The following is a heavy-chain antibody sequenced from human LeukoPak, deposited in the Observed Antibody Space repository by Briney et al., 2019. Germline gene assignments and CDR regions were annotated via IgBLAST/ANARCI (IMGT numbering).Heavy chain of an antibody. CDR1: GFSFSDYG. CDR3: ARADYYFFMDV. J-gene: IGHJ6*03. V-gene: IGHV3-30*02. D-gene: IGHD6-19*01. CDR2: IRFDATIE. Sequence: QTGGSLRLSCAASGFSFSDYGIHWVRQAPGKGLEWVAFIRFDATIEYYADSVKGRFTISRDNSKNTVYFQMNSLRPEDTAVYYCARADYYFFMDVWGKGTTVTVSS.